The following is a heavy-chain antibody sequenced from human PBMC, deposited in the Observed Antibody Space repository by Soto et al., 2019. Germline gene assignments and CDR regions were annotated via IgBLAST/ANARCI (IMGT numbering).Heavy chain of an antibody. CDR2: INPNSGGT. CDR1: GYTFTGYY. D-gene: IGHD4-17*01. J-gene: IGHJ4*02. Sequence: GASVKVSCKASGYTFTGYYMHWVRQAPGQGLEWMGWINPNSGGTNYAQKFQGWVTMTRDTSISTAYMELSRLRSDDTAVYYCARSYGDYGYYFDYWGQGTLVTVSS. CDR3: ARSYGDYGYYFDY. V-gene: IGHV1-2*04.